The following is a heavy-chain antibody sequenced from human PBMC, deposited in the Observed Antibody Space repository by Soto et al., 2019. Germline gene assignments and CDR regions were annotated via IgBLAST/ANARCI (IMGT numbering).Heavy chain of an antibody. V-gene: IGHV3-23*01. Sequence: GGSLRLSCTASGFSLQNYAMAWVRQAPGKGLEWVSTLIGGHYGTAYSYSVKGRFTVSRDNSKNCLYLQMNSLGVEDTAMYFCAKGKSTGDIDWFDPWGQGSLVTVSS. D-gene: IGHD3-10*01. CDR1: GFSLQNYA. J-gene: IGHJ5*02. CDR3: AKGKSTGDIDWFDP. CDR2: LIGGHYGT.